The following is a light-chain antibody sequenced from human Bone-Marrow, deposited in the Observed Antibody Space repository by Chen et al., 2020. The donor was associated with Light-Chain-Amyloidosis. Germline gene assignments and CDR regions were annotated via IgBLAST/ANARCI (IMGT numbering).Light chain of an antibody. CDR3: MQGLQSPPT. J-gene: IGKJ4*01. CDR2: LGS. Sequence: DLVMTQSPVSLPVTPGEPASISCRSSQSLLHSNGHKYLDWYLQKPGQSPQLLIYLGSYRASGVSDRFSGSGSGTDFTLQISRVEAEDVGIYYCMQGLQSPPTLGGGTKVEIK. CDR1: QSLLHSNGHKY. V-gene: IGKV2-28*01.